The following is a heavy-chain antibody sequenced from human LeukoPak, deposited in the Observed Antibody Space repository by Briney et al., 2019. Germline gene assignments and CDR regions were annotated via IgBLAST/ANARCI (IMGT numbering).Heavy chain of an antibody. D-gene: IGHD6-13*01. CDR1: GFTFSSYW. Sequence: GGSLRLSCAASGFTFSSYWMSWVRQAPGKGLEWVANIKQDGSEKYYVDSVKGRFTISRDNAKNSLYLQMNSLRAEDTAVYYCARRIAAADTYWYFDLWGRGTLVTVSS. V-gene: IGHV3-7*01. J-gene: IGHJ2*01. CDR2: IKQDGSEK. CDR3: ARRIAAADTYWYFDL.